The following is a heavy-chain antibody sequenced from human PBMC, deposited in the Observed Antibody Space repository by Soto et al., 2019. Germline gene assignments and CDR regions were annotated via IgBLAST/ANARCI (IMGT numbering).Heavy chain of an antibody. D-gene: IGHD2-21*02. Sequence: VGSLRLSCAASGFTFSSYSMNWVRQAPGKGLEWVSSISSSSSYIYYADSVKGRFTISRDNAKNSLYLQMNSLRAEDTAVYYCARDPAVGVVTPDAFDIWGQGTMVTVSS. CDR2: ISSSSSYI. V-gene: IGHV3-21*01. CDR1: GFTFSSYS. CDR3: ARDPAVGVVTPDAFDI. J-gene: IGHJ3*02.